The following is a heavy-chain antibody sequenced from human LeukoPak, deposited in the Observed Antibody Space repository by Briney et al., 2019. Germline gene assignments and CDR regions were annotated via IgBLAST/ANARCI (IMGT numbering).Heavy chain of an antibody. CDR1: GFTFSSYG. J-gene: IGHJ4*02. V-gene: IGHV3-30*18. D-gene: IGHD2-2*01. CDR3: AKDTSHCSSTSCYYFDY. Sequence: PGGSLRLSCAASGFTFSSYGMHWVRQAPGKGLEWVAVISYDGGNKYYADSVKGRFTISRDNSKNTLYLQMNSLRAEDTAVYYCAKDTSHCSSTSCYYFDYWGQGTLVTVSS. CDR2: ISYDGGNK.